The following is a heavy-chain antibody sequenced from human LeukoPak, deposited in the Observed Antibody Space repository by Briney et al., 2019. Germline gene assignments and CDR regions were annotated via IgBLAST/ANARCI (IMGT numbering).Heavy chain of an antibody. CDR3: VREYLGIAAGTRVYYYYYGMDV. V-gene: IGHV3-33*01. Sequence: GRSLRLSCAASGFTFSSYGMHWVRQAPGKGLEWVAVIWYDGSNKYYADSVKGRFTISRDNSKNTLYLQMNSLRAEDTAVYYCVREYLGIAAGTRVYYYYYGMDVWGQGTTVTVSS. CDR1: GFTFSSYG. D-gene: IGHD6-13*01. CDR2: IWYDGSNK. J-gene: IGHJ6*02.